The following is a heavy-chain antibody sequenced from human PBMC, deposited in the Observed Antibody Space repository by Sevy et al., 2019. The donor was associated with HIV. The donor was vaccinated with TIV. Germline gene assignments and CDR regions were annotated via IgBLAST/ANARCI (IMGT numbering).Heavy chain of an antibody. J-gene: IGHJ4*01. CDR3: TTDQRYFDWSGSVYYFYY. Sequence: GGSLRLSCAASGFTFSNAWMSWVRQAPGKGLEWVGRIKSKTDGGTTDYAAPVKGRFTISRDDSKNTVYLQMNSLKTEDTAVYYCTTDQRYFDWSGSVYYFYYWGQGTLVNGSS. CDR1: GFTFSNAW. V-gene: IGHV3-15*01. D-gene: IGHD3-9*01. CDR2: IKSKTDGGTT.